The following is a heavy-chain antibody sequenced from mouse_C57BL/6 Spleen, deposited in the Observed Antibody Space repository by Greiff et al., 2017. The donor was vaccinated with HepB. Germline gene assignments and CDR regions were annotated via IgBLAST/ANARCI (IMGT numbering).Heavy chain of an antibody. J-gene: IGHJ3*01. Sequence: VKLQQSGAELARPGASVKLSCKASGYTFTSYGISWVKQRTGQGLEWIGEIYPRSGNTYYNEKFKGKATLTADKSSSTAYMELRSLTSEDSAVYFCAREADYYDYAWFAYWGQGTLVTVSA. V-gene: IGHV1-81*01. D-gene: IGHD2-4*01. CDR1: GYTFTSYG. CDR3: AREADYYDYAWFAY. CDR2: IYPRSGNT.